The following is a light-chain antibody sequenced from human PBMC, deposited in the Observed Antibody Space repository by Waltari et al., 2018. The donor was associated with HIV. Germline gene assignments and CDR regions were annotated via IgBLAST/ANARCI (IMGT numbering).Light chain of an antibody. J-gene: IGKJ1*01. V-gene: IGKV1-33*01. CDR3: QQYHHLPWA. CDR1: QDISNH. Sequence: DIQMTQSPSSLSASVGDRVTISCQASQDISNHLNWYQQKPGKAPNLLIYDATNLETGAPSRFSGSGSGTDFTFTISSLQPAAIATYYCQQYHHLPWAFGQGTKVEF. CDR2: DAT.